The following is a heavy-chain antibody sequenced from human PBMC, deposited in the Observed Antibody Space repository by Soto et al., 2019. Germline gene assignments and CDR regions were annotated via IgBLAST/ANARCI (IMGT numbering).Heavy chain of an antibody. Sequence: PSETLSLTCAVYGGSFSGYYWSWIRQPPGKGLEWIGEINHSGSTNYNPSLKSRVTISVDTSKNQFSLKLSSVTAADTAVYYCARGGYRYGYNWFDPWGQGDLVTVSS. D-gene: IGHD5-18*01. CDR2: INHSGST. J-gene: IGHJ5*02. CDR1: GGSFSGYY. V-gene: IGHV4-34*01. CDR3: ARGGYRYGYNWFDP.